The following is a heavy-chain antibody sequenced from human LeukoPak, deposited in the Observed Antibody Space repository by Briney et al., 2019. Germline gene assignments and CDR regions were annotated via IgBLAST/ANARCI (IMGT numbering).Heavy chain of an antibody. Sequence: SETLSLTCTVSARSISSRSYYWGWIRQPPGKGLEWIGNNYYSGTTSHNPSLNSRVSISVDTSNNQFSLKLSSVTAADTAVYYCARHLRTYSSSWYHYFDYWGQGTLVTVSS. CDR1: ARSISSRSYY. D-gene: IGHD6-13*01. V-gene: IGHV4-39*01. J-gene: IGHJ4*02. CDR3: ARHLRTYSSSWYHYFDY. CDR2: NYYSGTT.